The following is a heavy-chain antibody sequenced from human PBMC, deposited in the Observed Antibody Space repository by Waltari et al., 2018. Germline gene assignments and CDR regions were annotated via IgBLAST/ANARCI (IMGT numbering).Heavy chain of an antibody. D-gene: IGHD1-26*01. CDR1: GFTVSSTY. J-gene: IGHJ4*02. Sequence: EVQLVESGGGLIQPGGSLRLSCAASGFTVSSTYMSWVRQAPGKGLGCVSVIYSGGNTYYADSVKGRFTISRDNSKNTLYLQMNSLRADDTAVYYCARDPGGRYYFDYWGQGSLVTVSS. V-gene: IGHV3-53*01. CDR3: ARDPGGRYYFDY. CDR2: IYSGGNT.